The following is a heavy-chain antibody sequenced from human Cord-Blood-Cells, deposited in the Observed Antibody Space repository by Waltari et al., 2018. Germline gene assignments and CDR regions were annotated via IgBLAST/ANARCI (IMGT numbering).Heavy chain of an antibody. CDR1: GGSISSYY. J-gene: IGHJ3*02. V-gene: IGHV4-59*01. CDR2: IYYSGST. Sequence: QVQLQESGPGLVKPSETLYLTCTVSGGSISSYYWSWIRQPPGKGLEWIGYIYYSGSTNYNPSLKSRVTISVDTSKNQFSLKLSSVTAADTAVYYCASSVTGDAFDIWGQGTMVTVSS. D-gene: IGHD7-27*01. CDR3: ASSVTGDAFDI.